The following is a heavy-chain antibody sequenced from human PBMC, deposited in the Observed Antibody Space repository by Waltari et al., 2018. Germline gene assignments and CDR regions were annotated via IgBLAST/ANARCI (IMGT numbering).Heavy chain of an antibody. J-gene: IGHJ4*02. CDR2: IYYSGST. V-gene: IGHV4-30-4*08. CDR1: GGSISSGDYY. CDR3: AREVGSGYYDSSGYLTLRNYYFDY. Sequence: QVQLQESGPGLVKPSQTLSLTCTVSGGSISSGDYYWSWIRQPPGKGLEWIGYIYYSGSTYYNPSLKSRVTISVDTSKNQFSLKLSSVTAADTAVYYCAREVGSGYYDSSGYLTLRNYYFDYWGQGTLVTVSS. D-gene: IGHD3-22*01.